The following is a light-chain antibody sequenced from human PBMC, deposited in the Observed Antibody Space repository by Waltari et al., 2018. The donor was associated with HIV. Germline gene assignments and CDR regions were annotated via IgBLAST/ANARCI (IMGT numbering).Light chain of an antibody. V-gene: IGLV1-47*01. CDR3: AAWDASLSVWV. J-gene: IGLJ3*02. Sequence: QSVLTQPPSASGTPGQRVTISCSGSSSNIGSNYVYWYRQLPGTAPKLLIYRSNQRPSGVPDRFSGSKSGTSASLAISGLRSENEADYYSAAWDASLSVWVFGGGTKLTVL. CDR1: SSNIGSNY. CDR2: RSN.